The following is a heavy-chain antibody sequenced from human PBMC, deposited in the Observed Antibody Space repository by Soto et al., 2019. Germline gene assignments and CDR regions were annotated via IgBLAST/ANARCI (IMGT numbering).Heavy chain of an antibody. CDR3: ARGTDPRSSAGISFAY. J-gene: IGHJ4*02. D-gene: IGHD6-13*01. CDR2: ISTYNDIT. CDR1: GYTFTIYG. V-gene: IGHV1-18*04. Sequence: QVQLVQSGAEVKKPGASVKVSCKASGYTFTIYGITWVRQAPGQGLEWMGWISTYNDITNYAQKFQGRVTMTTDTSTGTADMELRSLRSDDTAVYYCARGTDPRSSAGISFAYWGQGTLVTVSS.